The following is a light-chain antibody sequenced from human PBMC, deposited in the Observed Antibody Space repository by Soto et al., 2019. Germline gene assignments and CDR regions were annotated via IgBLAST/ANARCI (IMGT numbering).Light chain of an antibody. J-gene: IGKJ1*01. CDR3: LQDYNYPWP. CDR1: QGIRNY. V-gene: IGKV1-6*01. CDR2: AAS. Sequence: AIQMTQSPSSLSASVGDRVTITCRASQGIRNYLGWYQQKPGKAPKLLIYAASSLQSGVPSRFSGSGSGTDFTLTISSRQREDFATDYCLQDYNYPWPFGQGTKVELK.